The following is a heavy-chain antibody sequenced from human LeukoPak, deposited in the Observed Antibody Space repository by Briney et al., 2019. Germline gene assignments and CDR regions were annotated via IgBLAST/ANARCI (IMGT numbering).Heavy chain of an antibody. CDR2: IKHDGSEKQDGSEK. CDR3: ARSGRGVDSFYFYMDV. Sequence: GGSLRLSCAASGFTFSSYAMSWVRQAPGKGLEWVANIKHDGSEKQDGSEKNYVDPVKGRFTISRDNAKNSLYLQMNSLRAEDTAVYYCARSGRGVDSFYFYMDVWGKGTTVTVSS. V-gene: IGHV3-7*01. J-gene: IGHJ6*03. CDR1: GFTFSSYA. D-gene: IGHD3-10*01.